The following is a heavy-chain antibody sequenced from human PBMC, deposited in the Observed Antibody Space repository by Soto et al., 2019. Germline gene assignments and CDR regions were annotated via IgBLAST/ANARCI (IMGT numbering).Heavy chain of an antibody. CDR3: ARARVRGVPYFDY. CDR1: GFTFSTYA. Sequence: QVQLVESGGGVVQPGRSLRLSCAASGFTFSTYAMHWVRQAPGKGLEWVAVIWYDGSNEYYADSVKGRFSISRDNSKNTMYLQMDSLRADDTAVYYCARARVRGVPYFDYRGQGTLVTVSS. V-gene: IGHV3-33*01. D-gene: IGHD3-10*01. J-gene: IGHJ4*02. CDR2: IWYDGSNE.